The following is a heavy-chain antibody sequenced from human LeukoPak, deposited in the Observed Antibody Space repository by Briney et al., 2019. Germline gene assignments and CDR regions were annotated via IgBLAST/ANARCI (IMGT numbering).Heavy chain of an antibody. D-gene: IGHD3-10*01. CDR2: IYYSGST. V-gene: IGHV4-59*12. CDR3: ARGLYGSGRQKVPYYYYYYGMDV. CDR1: GGSISSYY. J-gene: IGHJ6*02. Sequence: PSETLSLTCTVSGGSISSYYWSWIRQPPGKGLEWIGYIYYSGSTNYNPSLKSRVTISVDTSKNQFSLKLSSVTAADTAVYYCARGLYGSGRQKVPYYYYYYGMDVWGQGTTVTVSS.